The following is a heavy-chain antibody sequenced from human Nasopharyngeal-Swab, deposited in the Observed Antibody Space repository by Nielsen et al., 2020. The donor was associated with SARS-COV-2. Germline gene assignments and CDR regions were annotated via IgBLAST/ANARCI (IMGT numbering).Heavy chain of an antibody. J-gene: IGHJ4*02. V-gene: IGHV3-7*01. Sequence: GGSLRLSYAAYGFDFSTFWMAWVRQAPGKGLEWVASIKQDGHEKFYVDSVKGRFTISRDDAKNSLSLQMNSLRVEDTAVYYCARALWSGYIWGQGTLVTVSS. CDR1: GFDFSTFW. D-gene: IGHD3-3*01. CDR2: IKQDGHEK. CDR3: ARALWSGYI.